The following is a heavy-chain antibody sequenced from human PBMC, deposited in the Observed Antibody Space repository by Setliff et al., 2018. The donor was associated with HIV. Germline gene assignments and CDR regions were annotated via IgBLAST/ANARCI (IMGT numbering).Heavy chain of an antibody. V-gene: IGHV1-8*02. Sequence: VASVKVSCQASGYTFTSYDINWVRQATGQGLEWMGWMNPNSGNKGYAQKFQGRVTMTRNTSISTAYMELSSLRSEDTAVYYCARAPYYYDSSGYYLIDYWGQGTLVTVSS. CDR2: MNPNSGNK. CDR3: ARAPYYYDSSGYYLIDY. J-gene: IGHJ4*02. CDR1: GYTFTSYD. D-gene: IGHD3-22*01.